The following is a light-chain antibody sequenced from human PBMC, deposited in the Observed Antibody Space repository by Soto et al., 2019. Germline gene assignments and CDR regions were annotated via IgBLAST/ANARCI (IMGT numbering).Light chain of an antibody. CDR3: SSYSNSGTLVV. Sequence: QSALTQPASVSGSPGQSITISCTGTSSDVCGYNYVSWYQQHPGKAPKLMISEVSNRPSGLSNRFSGSKSGNTASLTISGLQAEDEADYYCSSYSNSGTLVVFGGGTKLTVL. CDR2: EVS. V-gene: IGLV2-14*01. J-gene: IGLJ2*01. CDR1: SSDVCGYNY.